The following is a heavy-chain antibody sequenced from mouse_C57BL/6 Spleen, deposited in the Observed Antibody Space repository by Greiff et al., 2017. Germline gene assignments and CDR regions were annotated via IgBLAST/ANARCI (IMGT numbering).Heavy chain of an antibody. Sequence: VQLVESGPGLVAPSQSLSITCTVSGFSLTSYAISWVRQPPGKGLEWLGVIWTGGGTNYNSALKSRLSISKDNSKSQVFLKMNSLQTDDTARYYCARESFYYTHWYFDVWGTGTTVTVSS. CDR3: ARESFYYTHWYFDV. V-gene: IGHV2-9-1*01. J-gene: IGHJ1*03. D-gene: IGHD2-1*01. CDR1: GFSLTSYA. CDR2: IWTGGGT.